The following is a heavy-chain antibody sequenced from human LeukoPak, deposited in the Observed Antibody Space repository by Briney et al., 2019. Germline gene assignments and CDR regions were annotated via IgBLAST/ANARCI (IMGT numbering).Heavy chain of an antibody. Sequence: PSETLSLTCTVSGNSISSGYYWGWIRQPPGKGLEWIGSIYHSGSTYYNPSLKSRVTISVDTSKNQFSLKLSSVTAADTAVYYCARGTYYYGSGSYRLDYWGQGTLVTVSS. CDR1: GNSISSGYY. CDR2: IYHSGST. D-gene: IGHD3-10*01. V-gene: IGHV4-38-2*02. J-gene: IGHJ4*02. CDR3: ARGTYYYGSGSYRLDY.